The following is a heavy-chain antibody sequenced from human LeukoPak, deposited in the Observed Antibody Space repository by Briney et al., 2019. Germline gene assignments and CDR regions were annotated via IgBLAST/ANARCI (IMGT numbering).Heavy chain of an antibody. V-gene: IGHV3-21*01. D-gene: IGHD3-10*01. CDR1: GFTFSSYS. Sequence: GGSLRLSCAASGFTFSSYSMNWVRQAPGKGLEWVSSISTSSSYIYYADSVKGRFTISRDNAKNSLYLQMNSLRAEDTAVYYCARGEAYYYGSGSYPPTEWGQGTLVTVSS. CDR2: ISTSSSYI. J-gene: IGHJ4*02. CDR3: ARGEAYYYGSGSYPPTE.